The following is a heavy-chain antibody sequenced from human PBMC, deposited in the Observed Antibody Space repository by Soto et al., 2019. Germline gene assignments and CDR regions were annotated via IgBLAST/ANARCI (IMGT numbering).Heavy chain of an antibody. CDR1: GFTFSSYS. Sequence: PGGSLRLSCAASGFTFSSYSMNWVRQAPGKGLEWVSSISSSSSYIYYADSVKGRFTISRDNAKNSPYLQMNSLRAEDTAVYYCARDQYCSSTSCYSDLFDYFDYWGQGTLVTVSS. J-gene: IGHJ4*02. D-gene: IGHD2-2*02. V-gene: IGHV3-21*01. CDR3: ARDQYCSSTSCYSDLFDYFDY. CDR2: ISSSSSYI.